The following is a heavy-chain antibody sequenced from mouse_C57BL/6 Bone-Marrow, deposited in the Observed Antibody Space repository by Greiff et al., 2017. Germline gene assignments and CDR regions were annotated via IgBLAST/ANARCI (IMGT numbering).Heavy chain of an antibody. J-gene: IGHJ3*01. CDR2: IHPNSGST. CDR1: GYTFTSYW. CDR3: ARSGTAHAAWFAY. Sequence: VQLQQPGAELVKPGASVKLSCKASGYTFTSYWMHWVKQRPGQGLEWIGMIHPNSGSTNYNEKFKSKATLTVDKSSSTAYVQLSSLTSEDSAVYYCARSGTAHAAWFAYWGQGPLVTVSA. V-gene: IGHV1-64*01. D-gene: IGHD3-2*02.